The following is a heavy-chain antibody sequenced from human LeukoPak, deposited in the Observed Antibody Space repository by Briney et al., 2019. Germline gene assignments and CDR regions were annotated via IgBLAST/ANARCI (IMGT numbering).Heavy chain of an antibody. D-gene: IGHD3-22*01. CDR1: GFTFSIYA. Sequence: GGSLRLSCAASGFTFSIYAMSWVRQAPGKGLEWVSFITPNADRTSYADSVEGRFTISRDNPRNTLYMQMNSLRDEDTALYYCAIMHGYYDGSGYWVQWGQGTLVTVSS. CDR3: AIMHGYYDGSGYWVQ. CDR2: ITPNADRT. V-gene: IGHV3-23*01. J-gene: IGHJ1*01.